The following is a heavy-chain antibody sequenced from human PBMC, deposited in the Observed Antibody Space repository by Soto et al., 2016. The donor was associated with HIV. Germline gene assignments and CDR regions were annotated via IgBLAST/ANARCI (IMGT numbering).Heavy chain of an antibody. J-gene: IGHJ4*02. V-gene: IGHV1-69-2*01. D-gene: IGHD6-19*01. Sequence: EVQLVQSGAAVKKPGTTVKISCKVSGYRFTDNYIHWVRQAPGKGLEWLGLVDPEDGEKNFAETFQGRVTITADTSADTAYMELTSLRSEDTAVYYCATGAVAGPFDNWGQGTLITVSS. CDR1: GYRFTDNY. CDR2: VDPEDGEK. CDR3: ATGAVAGPFDN.